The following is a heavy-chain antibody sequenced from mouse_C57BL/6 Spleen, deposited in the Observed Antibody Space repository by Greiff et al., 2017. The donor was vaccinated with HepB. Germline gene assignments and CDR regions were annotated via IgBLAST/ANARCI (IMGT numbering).Heavy chain of an antibody. D-gene: IGHD2-3*01. Sequence: EVQLQESGPGLVKPSQSLSLTCSVTGYSITSGYYWNWIRQFPGNKLEWMGYISYDGSNNYNPSLKNRISITRDTSKNQFFLKLNSVTTEDTATYYCARDRPGWLLSWWGQGTLVTVSA. CDR1: GYSITSGYY. V-gene: IGHV3-6*01. J-gene: IGHJ3*02. CDR3: ARDRPGWLLSW. CDR2: ISYDGSN.